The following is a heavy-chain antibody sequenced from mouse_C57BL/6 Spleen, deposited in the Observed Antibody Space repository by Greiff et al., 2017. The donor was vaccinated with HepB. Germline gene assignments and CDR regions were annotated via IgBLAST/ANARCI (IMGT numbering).Heavy chain of an antibody. V-gene: IGHV1-53*01. Sequence: QVHVKQPGTELVKPGASVKLSCKASGYTFTSYWMHWVKQRPGQGLEWIGNINPSNGGTNYNEKFKSKATLTVDKSSSTAYMQLSSLTSEDSAVYYCARGATVVAAYYFDYWGQGTTLTVSS. CDR3: ARGATVVAAYYFDY. J-gene: IGHJ2*01. CDR2: INPSNGGT. D-gene: IGHD1-1*01. CDR1: GYTFTSYW.